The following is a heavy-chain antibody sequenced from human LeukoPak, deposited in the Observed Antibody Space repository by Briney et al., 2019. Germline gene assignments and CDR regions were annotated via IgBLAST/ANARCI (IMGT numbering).Heavy chain of an antibody. CDR2: ISDDGTFT. CDR3: ARDPYRDAPDYFDY. Sequence: GGSLRLSCAASGFTVSSNEMSWVRQAPGKGLEWVAVISDDGTFTLYGDSVRGRFTISRDSSKNTLYLQMNSLRPEDTAEYYCARDPYRDAPDYFDYWGQGTLVTVSS. D-gene: IGHD1-14*01. CDR1: GFTVSSNE. J-gene: IGHJ4*02. V-gene: IGHV3-30-3*01.